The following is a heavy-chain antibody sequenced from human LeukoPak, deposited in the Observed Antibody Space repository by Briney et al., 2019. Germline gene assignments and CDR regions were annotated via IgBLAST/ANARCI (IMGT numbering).Heavy chain of an antibody. CDR1: GFTFSSHA. J-gene: IGHJ4*02. Sequence: PGGSLRLSCEASGFTFSSHALNWVRQAAGKGLEWVSVISGSGGSTYYADSVKGRFTISRDNSKNTLYVQMNSLRAEDTAVYYCAMNAGQWLVSFDHWGQGTLVTVSS. CDR3: AMNAGQWLVSFDH. D-gene: IGHD6-19*01. V-gene: IGHV3-23*01. CDR2: ISGSGGST.